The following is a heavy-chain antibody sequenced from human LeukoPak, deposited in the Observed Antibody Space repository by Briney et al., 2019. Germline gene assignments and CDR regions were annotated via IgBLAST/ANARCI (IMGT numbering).Heavy chain of an antibody. CDR3: AKDKGREGDY. CDR2: ISSDGIDK. V-gene: IGHV3-30*18. J-gene: IGHJ4*02. CDR1: GFPFSNYG. Sequence: GGSLRLSRAASGFPFSNYGMHWVRQAPGKGLEWVAVISSDGIDKYYADSVKGRFTISRDNSKNTLYLQMSSLRAEDTAVYYCAKDKGREGDYWGQGDLVTVSS.